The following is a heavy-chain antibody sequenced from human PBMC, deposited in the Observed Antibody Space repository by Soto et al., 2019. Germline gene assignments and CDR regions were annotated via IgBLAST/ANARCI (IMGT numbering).Heavy chain of an antibody. CDR3: ERGYLRQQRPFREGYYYYSMDV. CDR2: INHSGST. V-gene: IGHV4-34*01. D-gene: IGHD3-16*01. Sequence: QVQLQQWGAGLLKPSETLSLTCAVYGGSFSGYYWSWIRQPPGKGLEWIGEINHSGSTNYNPSLKSRVTISVDASKNQFSLKLSSVTAADPAGYYCERGYLRQQRPFREGYYYYSMDVWGKGTTVTVSS. J-gene: IGHJ6*03. CDR1: GGSFSGYY.